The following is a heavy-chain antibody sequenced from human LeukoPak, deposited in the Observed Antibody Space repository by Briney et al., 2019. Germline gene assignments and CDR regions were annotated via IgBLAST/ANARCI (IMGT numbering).Heavy chain of an antibody. V-gene: IGHV1-2*02. Sequence: ASVKVSCKASGYTFTGYYIHWVRHWVRQAPGQGLEWMGWIKPNNGGTNYAQKFLGRVTMTRDTSIGTAYMELSRLRSDDTAVYYCARAVVPAAHDYWGQGTLVTVSS. J-gene: IGHJ4*02. CDR3: ARAVVPAAHDY. CDR1: GYTFTGYY. D-gene: IGHD2-2*01. CDR2: IKPNNGGT.